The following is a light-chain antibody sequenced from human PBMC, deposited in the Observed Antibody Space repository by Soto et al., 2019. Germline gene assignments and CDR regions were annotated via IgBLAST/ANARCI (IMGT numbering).Light chain of an antibody. CDR1: SSDVGSYNL. V-gene: IGLV2-23*01. CDR3: CSYAGSSTLV. J-gene: IGLJ2*01. Sequence: QSALTQPASVSGSPGQSITISCTGTSSDVGSYNLVSWYQQHPGKAPKLMIDEGSRRPSGVSNRFAGSKSGNTASLTISGLQAEGEADYYCCSYAGSSTLVFGGGTKVTVL. CDR2: EGS.